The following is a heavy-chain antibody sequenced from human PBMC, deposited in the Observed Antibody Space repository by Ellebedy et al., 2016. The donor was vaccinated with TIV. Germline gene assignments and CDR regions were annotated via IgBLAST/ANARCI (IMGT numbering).Heavy chain of an antibody. CDR2: INTSGST. J-gene: IGHJ5*02. CDR3: AKWIYGPGGRWFDP. CDR1: GGSISSYY. D-gene: IGHD1-26*01. V-gene: IGHV4-4*07. Sequence: SETLSLTCTVSGGSISSYYWSWIRQPAGKGLEWIGRINTSGSTNYNPSLKSRVTISVDTSKIQFSLKLSSVTAADTAIYYCAKWIYGPGGRWFDPWGQGTLVTVSS.